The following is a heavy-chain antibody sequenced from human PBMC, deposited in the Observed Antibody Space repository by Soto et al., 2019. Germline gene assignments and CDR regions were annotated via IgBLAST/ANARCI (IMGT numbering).Heavy chain of an antibody. CDR2: ISYDGSNK. CDR1: GFTFSSYA. Sequence: AGGSLRLSCAASGFTFSSYAMHWVRQAPGKGLEWVAVISYDGSNKYYADSVKGRFTISRDNSKNTLYLQMNSLRAEDTAVYYCARDGIVVVAATPPPFDYWGQGTLVTVSS. D-gene: IGHD2-15*01. V-gene: IGHV3-30-3*01. J-gene: IGHJ4*02. CDR3: ARDGIVVVAATPPPFDY.